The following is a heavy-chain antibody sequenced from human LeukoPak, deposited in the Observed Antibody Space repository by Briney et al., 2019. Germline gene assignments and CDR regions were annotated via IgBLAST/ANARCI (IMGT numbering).Heavy chain of an antibody. V-gene: IGHV3-33*08. J-gene: IGHJ4*02. D-gene: IGHD2-21*02. Sequence: PGGSLGLSCAASGFTFSSYGMHWVRQAPGKGLEWVAVIWYDGSNKYYADSVKGRFTISRDNSKNTLYLQMNSLRAEDTAVYYCARDENGDFTWTRWGQGTLVTVSS. CDR3: ARDENGDFTWTR. CDR1: GFTFSSYG. CDR2: IWYDGSNK.